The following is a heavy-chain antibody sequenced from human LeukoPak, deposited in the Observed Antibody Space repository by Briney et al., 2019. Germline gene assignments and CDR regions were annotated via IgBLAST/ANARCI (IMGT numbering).Heavy chain of an antibody. CDR1: GVTFSNYG. Sequence: ASVKVSCKASGVTFSNYGISWVRQAPGQGLEWMGGITPLSDTASYAQKFQGRVTITTDESTSTAYMELSSLRSEDTAVYYCARVYNWNYYYYMDVWGKGTTVTVSS. J-gene: IGHJ6*03. D-gene: IGHD1-20*01. CDR2: ITPLSDTA. V-gene: IGHV1-69*05. CDR3: ARVYNWNYYYYMDV.